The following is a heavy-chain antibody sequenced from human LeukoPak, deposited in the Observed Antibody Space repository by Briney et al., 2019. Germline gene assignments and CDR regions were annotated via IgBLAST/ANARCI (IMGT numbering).Heavy chain of an antibody. CDR2: IYHSGST. D-gene: IGHD2-2*01. CDR1: GGSISSSKW. V-gene: IGHV4-4*02. J-gene: IGHJ5*02. Sequence: PSGTLSLTCAVSGGSISSSKWWSWVRQPPGKGLEWIGEIYHSGSTNCNPSLKSRVTISVDKSKNQFSLKLSSVTAADTAVYYCARWAGDIVVVPAARDWFDPWGQGTLVSVSS. CDR3: ARWAGDIVVVPAARDWFDP.